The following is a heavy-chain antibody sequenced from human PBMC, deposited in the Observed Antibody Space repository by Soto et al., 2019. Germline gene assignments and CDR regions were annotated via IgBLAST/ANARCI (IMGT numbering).Heavy chain of an antibody. CDR1: GDSISGGASF. CDR3: ARVVAAAWRWFDP. Sequence: SETLSLTCTVSGDSISGGASFWSWVRQPPGKGLEWIGEIYHSGSTNYNPSLKSRVTISVDKSKNQFSLKLSSVTAADTAVYYCARVVAAAWRWFDPWGQGTLVTVSS. V-gene: IGHV4-4*02. D-gene: IGHD6-13*01. CDR2: IYHSGST. J-gene: IGHJ5*02.